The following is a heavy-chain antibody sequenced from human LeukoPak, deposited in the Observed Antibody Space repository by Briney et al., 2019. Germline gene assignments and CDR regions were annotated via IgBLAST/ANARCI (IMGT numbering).Heavy chain of an antibody. J-gene: IGHJ6*02. CDR2: IYYSGST. CDR1: GGSISSYY. Sequence: TSETLSLTCTVSGGSISSYYWSWIRQPPGKGLEWIGYIYYSGSTNHNPSLKSRVTISVDTSKNQFSLKLSSVTAADTAVYYCARHYGEGRRDYYYYGMDVWGQGTTVTVSS. CDR3: ARHYGEGRRDYYYYGMDV. V-gene: IGHV4-59*08. D-gene: IGHD4-17*01.